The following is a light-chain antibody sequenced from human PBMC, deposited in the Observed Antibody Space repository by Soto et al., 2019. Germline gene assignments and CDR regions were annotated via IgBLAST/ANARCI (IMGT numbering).Light chain of an antibody. CDR3: QQYDSYPWT. CDR2: QVS. J-gene: IGKJ1*01. CDR1: HSVNDW. V-gene: IGKV1-5*03. Sequence: DIQMTQSPSTLSASVGDRVTITCRASHSVNDWLAWFQQKPGKAPKLMIYQVSTLQNGVPSRFSGSGSGTEFTRTIGSLHPDGVPTYYCQQYDSYPWTFGQGTKVEIK.